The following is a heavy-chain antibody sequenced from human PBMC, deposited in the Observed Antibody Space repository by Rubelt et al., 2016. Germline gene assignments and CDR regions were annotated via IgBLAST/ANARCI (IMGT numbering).Heavy chain of an antibody. V-gene: IGHV3-23*01. CDR1: GFTFSNYV. CDR2: INTAGTT. D-gene: IGHD6-19*01. J-gene: IGHJ4*02. CDR3: ARGGIAVADHNGPGDY. Sequence: LESGGDLVQPGGSLRLSCAASGFTFSNYVMSWVRQAPGKGLEWVSAINTAGTTFYADSVKGRFIISRDNSRTTMYLQMNSLRVEDTAVYYCARGGIAVADHNGPGDYWGQGTLVTVSS.